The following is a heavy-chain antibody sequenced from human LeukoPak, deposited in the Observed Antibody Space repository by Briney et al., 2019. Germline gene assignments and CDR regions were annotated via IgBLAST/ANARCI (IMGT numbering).Heavy chain of an antibody. V-gene: IGHV3-23*01. CDR2: ISGGGGST. CDR3: AKDGSSSPYYFDQ. CDR1: RFTFSNYA. J-gene: IGHJ4*02. D-gene: IGHD6-19*01. Sequence: PGGSLRLSCAASRFTFSNYAMSWVRQAPGKGLEWVSAISGGGGSTYYADSVKGRFTIASDNSKNRLYLQMNSLRAEDTAVYYCAKDGSSSPYYFDQWGQGTLVTVSS.